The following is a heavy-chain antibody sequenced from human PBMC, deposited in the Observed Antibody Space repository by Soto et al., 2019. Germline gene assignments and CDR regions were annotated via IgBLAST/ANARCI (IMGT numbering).Heavy chain of an antibody. J-gene: IGHJ6*03. CDR1: GFTFSSYD. D-gene: IGHD6-13*01. Sequence: GGSLRLSCAASGFTFSSYDMHWVRQAAGKGLEWVSGIGSAGDTYYQGSVKGRFTISRENAKNSLYLQMSSLRAGDTALYYCARGWLATGGSLSYMDVWGKGTTVTFSS. V-gene: IGHV3-13*01. CDR2: IGSAGDT. CDR3: ARGWLATGGSLSYMDV.